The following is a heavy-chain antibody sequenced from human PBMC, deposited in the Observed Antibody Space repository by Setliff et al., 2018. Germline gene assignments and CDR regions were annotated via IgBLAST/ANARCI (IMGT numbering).Heavy chain of an antibody. Sequence: LRLSCAASGFTFSSHGMHWVRQAPGKGLEWVAVIWYDGTTKYYADSVKGRFTISRDNSENTLYLQMNSLRAEDTGVYYCAKVDSLWDSEYYFDYWGQGTLVTVSS. D-gene: IGHD3-16*01. CDR3: AKVDSLWDSEYYFDY. CDR1: GFTFSSHG. J-gene: IGHJ4*02. CDR2: IWYDGTTK. V-gene: IGHV3-33*06.